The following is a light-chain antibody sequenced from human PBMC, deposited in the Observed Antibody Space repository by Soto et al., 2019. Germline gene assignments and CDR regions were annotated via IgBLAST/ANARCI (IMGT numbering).Light chain of an antibody. CDR1: SSDVGGYKY. J-gene: IGLJ1*01. V-gene: IGLV2-8*01. CDR3: SSYAGSNNYV. Sequence: QSVLTQPPSASGSPGQSVTISCTGTSSDVGGYKYVSWYQQYPGKAPKLMIYAVNKRPSGVPDRFSGSKSGNTASLTVSGLQAEDEADYYCSSYAGSNNYVFRTGTTATVL. CDR2: AVN.